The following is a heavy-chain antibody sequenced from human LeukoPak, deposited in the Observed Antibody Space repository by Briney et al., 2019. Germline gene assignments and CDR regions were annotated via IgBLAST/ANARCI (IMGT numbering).Heavy chain of an antibody. D-gene: IGHD3-22*01. V-gene: IGHV1-2*02. CDR1: GYTFTGYY. CDR3: ARSPLYYYDSSGYYSY. CDR2: INPNSGGT. Sequence: GASVKVSCKASGYTFTGYYMHWVRQAPGQGLEWMGWINPNSGGTNYAQKFQGRVTMTRDTSISTAYMELSRLRSDDTAVYYCARSPLYYYDSSGYYSYWGQGTLVTVSS. J-gene: IGHJ4*02.